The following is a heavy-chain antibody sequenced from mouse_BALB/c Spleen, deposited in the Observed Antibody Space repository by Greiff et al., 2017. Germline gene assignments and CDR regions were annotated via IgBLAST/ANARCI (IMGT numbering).Heavy chain of an antibody. V-gene: IGHV1-5*01. CDR3: TGYYGNYAWFAY. CDR2: IYPGNSDT. CDR1: GYTFTSYW. J-gene: IGHJ3*01. Sequence: EVKLQQSGTVLARPGASVKMSCKASGYTFTSYWMHWVKQRPGQGLEWIGAIYPGNSDTSYNQKFKGKAKLTAVTSTSTAYMELSSLTNEDSAVYYCTGYYGNYAWFAYWGQGTLVTVSA. D-gene: IGHD2-1*01.